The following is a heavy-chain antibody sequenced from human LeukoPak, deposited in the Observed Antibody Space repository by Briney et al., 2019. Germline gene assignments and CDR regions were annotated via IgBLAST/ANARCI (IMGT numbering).Heavy chain of an antibody. V-gene: IGHV3-7*03. CDR3: AKGAVAAVYNEGFDP. CDR2: IKQDGSEK. J-gene: IGHJ5*02. Sequence: GGSLRLSCAASGFTFSSYWMSWVRQAPGKGLEWVANIKQDGSEKYYVDPVKGRFTISRDNAKNSLYLQMNSLRAEDMALYYCAKGAVAAVYNEGFDPWGQGTLVTVSS. CDR1: GFTFSSYW. D-gene: IGHD6-19*01.